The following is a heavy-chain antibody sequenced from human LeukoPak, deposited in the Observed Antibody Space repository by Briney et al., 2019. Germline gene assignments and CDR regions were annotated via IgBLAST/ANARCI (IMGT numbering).Heavy chain of an antibody. CDR1: GGSISSYY. CDR2: IYYSGST. Sequence: PSETLSLTCTVSGGSISSYYWSWIRQPPGKGLEWIGYIYYSGSTNYNPSLKSRVTISVDTSKNQFSLKLSSVTAADTAVYYCARSLTYYYGSGSYHFDIWGQGTMVTVSS. CDR3: ARSLTYYYGSGSYHFDI. V-gene: IGHV4-59*01. J-gene: IGHJ3*02. D-gene: IGHD3-10*01.